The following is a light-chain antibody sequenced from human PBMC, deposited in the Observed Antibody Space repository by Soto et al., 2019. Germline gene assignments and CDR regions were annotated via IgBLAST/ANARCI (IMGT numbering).Light chain of an antibody. CDR1: QGISNY. J-gene: IGKJ4*01. Sequence: DIQMTQSPSSLSASVGDRVTITCRASQGISNYLAWYQQKPGKVPKLLIYDASTLRSGVPSRFSGSGSGTDFTLTISSLQPEDVATYYCQKYDNALSLTFGGGTKVELK. CDR2: DAS. V-gene: IGKV1-27*01. CDR3: QKYDNALSLT.